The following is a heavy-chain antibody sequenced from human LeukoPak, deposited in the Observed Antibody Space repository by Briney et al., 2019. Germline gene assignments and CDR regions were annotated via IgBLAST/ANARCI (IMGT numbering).Heavy chain of an antibody. D-gene: IGHD3-22*01. CDR2: INPNSGGT. J-gene: IGHJ3*02. CDR1: GYTFTGYY. Sequence: ASVKVSCKASGYTFTGYYMHWVRQAPGQGLEWMGWINPNSGGTNYAQKFQGRVTMTRDTSISTAYMELSRLRSDDTAVYYCARDLHYYDSSGYSLKDAFDIWGQGTMVTVSS. V-gene: IGHV1-2*02. CDR3: ARDLHYYDSSGYSLKDAFDI.